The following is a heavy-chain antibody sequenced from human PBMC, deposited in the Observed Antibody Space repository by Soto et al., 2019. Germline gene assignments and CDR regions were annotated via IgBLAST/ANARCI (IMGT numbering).Heavy chain of an antibody. D-gene: IGHD6-19*01. CDR2: MNPNSGNT. CDR1: GYTFTSYD. J-gene: IGHJ4*02. CDR3: ARGHMAVAGTAY. V-gene: IGHV1-8*01. Sequence: QVQLVQSGAEVKKPGASVKVSCKASGYTFTSYDINWVRQASGQGLEWMGRMNPNSGNTGYAQKFQGRVTMTRNTSISTAYMELSSLRSEDTAVYYCARGHMAVAGTAYWGQGTLVTVSS.